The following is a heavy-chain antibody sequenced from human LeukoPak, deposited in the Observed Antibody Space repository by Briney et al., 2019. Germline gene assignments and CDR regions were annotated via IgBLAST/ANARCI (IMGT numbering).Heavy chain of an antibody. Sequence: GESLKISCKGSGYSFTSYWIGWVRQMPGKGLEWMGIIYPGDSDTRYSPSFQGQVTISADKSISTAYLQWSSLKASDTAMYCCARRVMITFGGGYYFDYWGQGTLVTVSS. V-gene: IGHV5-51*01. CDR2: IYPGDSDT. D-gene: IGHD3-16*01. J-gene: IGHJ4*02. CDR3: ARRVMITFGGGYYFDY. CDR1: GYSFTSYW.